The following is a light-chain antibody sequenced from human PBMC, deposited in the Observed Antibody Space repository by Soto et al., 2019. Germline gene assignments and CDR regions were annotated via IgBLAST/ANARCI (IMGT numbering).Light chain of an antibody. J-gene: IGKJ1*01. CDR2: AAS. Sequence: AIQMTQSPSSLSASVGDRVTITCRASQDIRNVLGWFQQKPGKAPKLLISAASFLQSGVPSRFSGSGSGTDFTLTISNLQPEDFATYDCLQDYNYPRTFGQGTKVEIK. CDR3: LQDYNYPRT. CDR1: QDIRNV. V-gene: IGKV1-6*01.